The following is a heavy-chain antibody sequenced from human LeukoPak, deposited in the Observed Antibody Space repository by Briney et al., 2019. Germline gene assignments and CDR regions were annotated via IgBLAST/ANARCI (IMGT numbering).Heavy chain of an antibody. J-gene: IGHJ6*03. CDR2: IYTSGST. CDR1: GGSISSGSYY. D-gene: IGHD2-2*01. V-gene: IGHV4-61*02. Sequence: PSQTLSLTCTVSGGSISSGSYYWSWIRQPAGKGLEWIGRIYTSGSTNYNPSLKSRVTISVDTSKNQFSLKLSSVTAADTAVYYCARHDRDCSSTSCYHYMDVWGKGTTVTVSS. CDR3: ARHDRDCSSTSCYHYMDV.